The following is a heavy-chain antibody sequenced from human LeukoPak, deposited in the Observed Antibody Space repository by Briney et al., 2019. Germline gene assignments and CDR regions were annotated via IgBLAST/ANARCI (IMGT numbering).Heavy chain of an antibody. CDR2: ISNDGSNK. CDR3: ARDLDGDYPIY. Sequence: GRSLRLSCAASGFTFSSYAMHWVRQAPGKGLEWVAVISNDGSNKYYADSVKGRFTISRDNSKNTLYLQMNSLRAEDTVVYYCARDLDGDYPIYWGQGTLVTVSS. D-gene: IGHD4-17*01. V-gene: IGHV3-30*04. CDR1: GFTFSSYA. J-gene: IGHJ4*02.